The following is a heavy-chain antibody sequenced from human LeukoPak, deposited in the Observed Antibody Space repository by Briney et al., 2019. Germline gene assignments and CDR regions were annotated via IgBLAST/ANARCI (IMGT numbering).Heavy chain of an antibody. CDR2: ISGSGGST. CDR3: ANPPVIAAAITFGY. CDR1: GFTFSSYA. Sequence: GGSLRLSCAASGFTFSSYAMSWVRQAPGKGLEWVSAISGSGGSTYYADSVKGRFTISRDNSKNALYLQMNSLRAEDTAVYYCANPPVIAAAITFGYWGQGTLVTVSS. D-gene: IGHD6-13*01. J-gene: IGHJ4*02. V-gene: IGHV3-23*01.